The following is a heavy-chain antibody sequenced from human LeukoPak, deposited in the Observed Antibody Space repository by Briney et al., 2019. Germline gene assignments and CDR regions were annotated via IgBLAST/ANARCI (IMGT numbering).Heavy chain of an antibody. V-gene: IGHV4-39*01. CDR2: IYYSGNT. D-gene: IGHD6-6*01. CDR1: GGSISSSSYY. CDR3: ARVEYSSSSGGFDY. Sequence: SETLSLTCTVSGGSISSSSYYWGWIRQPPGKGLEWIGSIYYSGNTYYNPSLKSRVTISVDTSKNQFSLKLSSVTAADTAVYYCARVEYSSSSGGFDYWGQGVLVTVSS. J-gene: IGHJ4*02.